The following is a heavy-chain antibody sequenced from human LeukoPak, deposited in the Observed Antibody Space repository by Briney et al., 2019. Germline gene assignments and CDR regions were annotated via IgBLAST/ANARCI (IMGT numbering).Heavy chain of an antibody. D-gene: IGHD1-7*01. CDR3: VRALTGTDDF. CDR2: INPDGSMT. CDR1: AFTFISSW. Sequence: PGGSLRLSCAASAFTFISSWMHWVRQAPGKGLVWVSRINPDGSMTSYVDSVKGRFTISRDNAKNTLYLQMNSLRVEDTAVYYCVRALTGTDDFWGQGTLVTVSS. J-gene: IGHJ4*02. V-gene: IGHV3-74*01.